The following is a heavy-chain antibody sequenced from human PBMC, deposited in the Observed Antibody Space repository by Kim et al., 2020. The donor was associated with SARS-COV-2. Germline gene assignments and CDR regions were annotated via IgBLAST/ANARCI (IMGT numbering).Heavy chain of an antibody. J-gene: IGHJ4*02. V-gene: IGHV1-46*01. CDR2: INPSGTWT. CDR1: GYIFSDYH. D-gene: IGHD6-19*01. CDR3: AREGIGLKYFDY. Sequence: ASVKVSCKASGYIFSDYHMQWVRQAPGQGLEWMGVINPSGTWTGYAQKFQGRLTVTRDTSTSTLYMELNSLTSEDTAVYYCAREGIGLKYFDYWGQGTLVTVSS.